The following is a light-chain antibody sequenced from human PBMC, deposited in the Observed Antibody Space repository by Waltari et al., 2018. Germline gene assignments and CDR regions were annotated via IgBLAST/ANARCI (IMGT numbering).Light chain of an antibody. CDR2: KAS. J-gene: IGKJ2*01. CDR1: QSVSSS. V-gene: IGKV1-5*03. Sequence: DIQMTQSPSTLSAYEGDRVTITCRASQSVSSSLAWYQQKPGKAPKLLIYKASSLEGGVPSRFSGSGSGTEFTLTISSLQPDDFATYYCQQYNSYWYTFGQGTKLEIK. CDR3: QQYNSYWYT.